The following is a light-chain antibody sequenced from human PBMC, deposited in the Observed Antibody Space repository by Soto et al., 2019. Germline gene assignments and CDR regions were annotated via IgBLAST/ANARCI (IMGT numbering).Light chain of an antibody. V-gene: IGLV2-14*01. CDR1: SSDVGGYNY. Sequence: QSVQTQPPSASGTPGQRVTIPCTGTSSDVGGYNYVSWYQQHPGKAPKLMIYEVSNRPSGVSNRFSGSKSGNTASLTISGLQAEDEADYYCSSYTSSSTYVFGTGTKVTVL. CDR3: SSYTSSSTYV. CDR2: EVS. J-gene: IGLJ1*01.